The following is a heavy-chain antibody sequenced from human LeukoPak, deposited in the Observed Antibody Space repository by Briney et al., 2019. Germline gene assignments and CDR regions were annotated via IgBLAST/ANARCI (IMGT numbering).Heavy chain of an antibody. V-gene: IGHV3-74*01. Sequence: PGGSLRLSCAASGFTFSSYWMHWVRQAPGKGLVWVSRINSDGSNTNYADSVKGRFTISRGNSKNTLYLQMNSLRDEDTAVYYCAKDAEHSSGWYPGNWGQGTLVIVSS. D-gene: IGHD6-13*01. CDR1: GFTFSSYW. J-gene: IGHJ4*02. CDR2: INSDGSNT. CDR3: AKDAEHSSGWYPGN.